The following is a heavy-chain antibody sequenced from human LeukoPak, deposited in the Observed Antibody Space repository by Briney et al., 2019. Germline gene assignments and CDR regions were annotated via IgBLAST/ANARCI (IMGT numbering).Heavy chain of an antibody. V-gene: IGHV3-33*01. Sequence: PGGSLRHSCAASGFSFSTYGMHWVRQAPGKGLEWVAAIWSDGSNKNYADSVKGRFTISRDNSKNTLYLQMNSLRTEDTAVYYCARDWAVGWGQGTLVSVSS. J-gene: IGHJ4*02. D-gene: IGHD3-10*01. CDR2: IWSDGSNK. CDR1: GFSFSTYG. CDR3: ARDWAVG.